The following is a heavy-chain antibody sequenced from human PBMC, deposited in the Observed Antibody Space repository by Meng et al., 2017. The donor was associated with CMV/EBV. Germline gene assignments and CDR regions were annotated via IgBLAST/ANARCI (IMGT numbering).Heavy chain of an antibody. CDR3: ASFSPLYCSSTSCSNNWFDP. D-gene: IGHD2-2*01. V-gene: IGHV3-21*01. Sequence: GESLKISCAASGFTFSSYNMNWVRQAPGKGLEWVSSISPSGTYIYYADSVKGRFTISRDNAKNSLYLQMNSLRAEDTAVYYCASFSPLYCSSTSCSNNWFDPWGQGTLVTVSS. J-gene: IGHJ5*02. CDR2: ISPSGTYI. CDR1: GFTFSSYN.